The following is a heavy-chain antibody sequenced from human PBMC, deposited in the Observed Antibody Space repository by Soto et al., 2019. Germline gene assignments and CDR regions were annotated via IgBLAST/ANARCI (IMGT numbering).Heavy chain of an antibody. Sequence: PSETLSLTCTVSGGSISSYYWSSIRQPPGKGLEWIGYIYYSGSTNYNPSLKSRVTISVDTSKNSVYLQMNSLRVEDTAVYYCARENFNSSSWPLDYWGQGTLVTVSS. CDR3: ARENFNSSSWPLDY. D-gene: IGHD6-13*01. CDR2: IYYSGST. V-gene: IGHV4-59*12. J-gene: IGHJ4*02. CDR1: GGSISSYY.